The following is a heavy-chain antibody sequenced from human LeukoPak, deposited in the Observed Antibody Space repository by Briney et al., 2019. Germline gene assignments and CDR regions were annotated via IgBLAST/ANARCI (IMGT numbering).Heavy chain of an antibody. CDR3: ARSNPSPRYCSGGSCYWDFDY. Sequence: GASVKVSCKASGYTFTGYYMHWVRQAPGQGLEWMGWINPNSGGTNYAQKFQGRVTMTRDTSISTAYMELSRLRSDDTAVYYCARSNPSPRYCSGGSCYWDFDYWGQGTQVTVSS. J-gene: IGHJ4*02. D-gene: IGHD2-15*01. CDR2: INPNSGGT. V-gene: IGHV1-2*02. CDR1: GYTFTGYY.